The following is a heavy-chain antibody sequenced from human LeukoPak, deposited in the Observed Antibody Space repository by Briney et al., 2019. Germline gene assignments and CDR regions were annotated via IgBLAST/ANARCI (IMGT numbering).Heavy chain of an antibody. Sequence: PGGSLRLSCAASGFTFSSYVMHWVRQAPGKGLEWVSRINSDGSSTSYADSVKGRFTISRDNAKNTLYLQMDSLRAEDTAVYYCARVSWLQPDYFDYWGQGTLVTVSS. CDR1: GFTFSSYV. CDR2: INSDGSST. V-gene: IGHV3-74*01. CDR3: ARVSWLQPDYFDY. D-gene: IGHD5-24*01. J-gene: IGHJ4*02.